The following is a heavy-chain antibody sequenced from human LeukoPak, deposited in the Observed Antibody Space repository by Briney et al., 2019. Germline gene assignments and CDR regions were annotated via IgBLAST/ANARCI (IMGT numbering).Heavy chain of an antibody. CDR2: IYYSGST. J-gene: IGHJ5*02. CDR3: ARGIYDCSSTSCYTWFDP. CDR1: GGSISSSIYY. V-gene: IGHV4-39*01. D-gene: IGHD2-2*02. Sequence: SETLSLTCTVSGGSISSSIYYWGWIRQPPGKGLEWIGSIYYSGSTYYNPSLKSRVTISVDTSKNQFSLKLSSVTAADTAVYYCARGIYDCSSTSCYTWFDPWGQGTLVTVSS.